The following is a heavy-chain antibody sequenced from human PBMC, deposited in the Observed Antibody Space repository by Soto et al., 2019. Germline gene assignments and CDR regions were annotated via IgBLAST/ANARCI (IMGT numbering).Heavy chain of an antibody. J-gene: IGHJ6*02. CDR2: ISGSGGST. CDR1: GFTFSSYS. CDR3: AKHMGARTYYYGMDV. Sequence: GGSLRLSCAASGFTFSSYSISWVRQAPWKGLEWVSAISGSGGSTYYADSVKGRFTISRDNSKNTLYLQMNSLRAEDTAVYYCAKHMGARTYYYGMDVFGQGTTVAVCS. V-gene: IGHV3-23*01. D-gene: IGHD1-26*01.